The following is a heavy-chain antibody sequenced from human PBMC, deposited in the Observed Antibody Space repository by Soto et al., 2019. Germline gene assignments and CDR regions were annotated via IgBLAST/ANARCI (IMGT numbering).Heavy chain of an antibody. CDR1: GFTFSNYG. Sequence: PGGSLRLSCTTSGFTFSNYGMHWVRQAPGKGLEWVAAVWYDGSKTYYADSVRGRVTISRDPSKKTVHLQMNSLRVEDTALYYCARDYCSTSSCYDYWGQGTVVTAPQ. D-gene: IGHD2-2*01. V-gene: IGHV3-33*01. CDR2: VWYDGSKT. J-gene: IGHJ4*02. CDR3: ARDYCSTSSCYDY.